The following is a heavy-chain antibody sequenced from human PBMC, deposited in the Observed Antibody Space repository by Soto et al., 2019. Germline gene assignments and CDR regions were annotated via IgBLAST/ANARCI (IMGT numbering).Heavy chain of an antibody. CDR2: IHYSGYS. V-gene: IGHV4-59*08. CDR1: GGSITNYY. J-gene: IGHJ6*02. Sequence: QVQLQESGPGLVKPSETLSLTCTVSGGSITNYYCSWFRQPPGKGLEWIGYIHYSGYSAYNLSLKRRVTMSMDTSRTQFSLMLESVTATDTAVYYCERHGFGSRHGRVDVWGQGTTVIVSS. D-gene: IGHD3-10*01. CDR3: ERHGFGSRHGRVDV.